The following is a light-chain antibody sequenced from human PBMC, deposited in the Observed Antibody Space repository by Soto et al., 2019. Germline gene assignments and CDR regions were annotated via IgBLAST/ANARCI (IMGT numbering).Light chain of an antibody. J-gene: IGKJ4*01. CDR3: QQYYTLPLT. V-gene: IGKV1-NL1*01. Sequence: DIQMTQSPSSLSASVGDRVTITCRASQSISIYLNWYQLKPGKAPKLLLSWASARESGVPERFSGSGSGTLFTLSISSLQAEDVAVYYCQQYYTLPLTFGGGTKVDIK. CDR1: QSISIY. CDR2: WAS.